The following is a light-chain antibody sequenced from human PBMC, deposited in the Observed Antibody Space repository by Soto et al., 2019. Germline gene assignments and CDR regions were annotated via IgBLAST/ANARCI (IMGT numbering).Light chain of an antibody. V-gene: IGLV2-8*01. J-gene: IGLJ1*01. CDR3: SSYAGTLYV. CDR1: SSDVGGYNY. Sequence: QSALTQPPSASGSPGQSVTISCTGTSSDVGGYNYVSWYQQHPGKAPKLMIYEVSKRPSGVPDRFSVSKSGNTASLTVSGLQAEDEADYYCSSYAGTLYVFGTGNKLTVL. CDR2: EVS.